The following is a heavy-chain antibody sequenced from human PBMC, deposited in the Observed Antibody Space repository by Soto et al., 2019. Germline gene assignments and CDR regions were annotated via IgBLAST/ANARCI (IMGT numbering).Heavy chain of an antibody. D-gene: IGHD6-19*01. CDR2: VYYTGST. J-gene: IGHJ4*02. Sequence: LSETLSLTCSVSGGSISGSYWSWIRQSPGKGLEWLGYVYYTGSTNYSPSLRSRVSISVDTSKNEFSLRLSSVTAADTAVYFCARSVAVPGAHIDYWGQGTQVTVSS. CDR1: GGSISGSY. CDR3: ARSVAVPGAHIDY. V-gene: IGHV4-59*01.